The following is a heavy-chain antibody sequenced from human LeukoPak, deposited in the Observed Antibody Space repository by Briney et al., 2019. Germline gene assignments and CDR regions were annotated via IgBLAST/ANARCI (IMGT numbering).Heavy chain of an antibody. CDR1: SDSINSGNYY. V-gene: IGHV4-61*02. D-gene: IGHD6-19*01. CDR3: ARYEAVAGVFDY. CDR2: IYSSGST. J-gene: IGHJ4*02. Sequence: PSETLPLTCTVSSDSINSGNYYWNWIRQPAVKGLEWIGRIYSSGSTNYNPSLKSRVTISVDTSKNQFSLKLSSVTAADTAVYYCARYEAVAGVFDYWGQGTLVTVSS.